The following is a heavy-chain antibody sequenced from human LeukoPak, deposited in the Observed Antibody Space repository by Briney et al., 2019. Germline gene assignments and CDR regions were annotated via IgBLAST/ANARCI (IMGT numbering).Heavy chain of an antibody. V-gene: IGHV4-34*01. J-gene: IGHJ5*02. CDR1: GGSFSGYY. Sequence: PSETLSHTCAVYGGSFSGYYWSWIRQPPGKGLEWIGEINHSGSTNYNPSLKSRVTISVDTSKNQFSLKLSSVTAADTAVYYCARAGANYYGSGSYYNWFDPWGQGTLVTVSS. CDR2: INHSGST. CDR3: ARAGANYYGSGSYYNWFDP. D-gene: IGHD3-10*01.